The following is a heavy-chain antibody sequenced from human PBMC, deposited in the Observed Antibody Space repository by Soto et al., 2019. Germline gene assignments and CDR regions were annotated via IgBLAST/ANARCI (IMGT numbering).Heavy chain of an antibody. Sequence: SETLSLTCSVSGASISSRDYYWGWIRQPPGKGLEWIGYVYYSGTTYSHPSLNSRVSISVDTSENQFSLRLTSVTAADTAVYYCVTVNLVGAAYYFDYWGPGTLVTVSS. D-gene: IGHD1-26*01. CDR2: VYYSGTT. CDR1: GASISSRDYY. V-gene: IGHV4-30-4*01. CDR3: VTVNLVGAAYYFDY. J-gene: IGHJ4*02.